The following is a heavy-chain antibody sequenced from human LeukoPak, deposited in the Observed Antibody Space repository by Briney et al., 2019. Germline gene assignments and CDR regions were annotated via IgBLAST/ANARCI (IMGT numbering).Heavy chain of an antibody. J-gene: IGHJ4*02. V-gene: IGHV1-69*04. D-gene: IGHD5-24*01. CDR1: GYTFTSYY. Sequence: SVKVSCKASGYTFTSYYMHWVRQAPGQGLEWMGRIIPILGIANYAQKFQGRVTITADKSTSTAYMELSSLRSEDTAVYYCARDGYNRFDYWGQGTLVTVSS. CDR2: IIPILGIA. CDR3: ARDGYNRFDY.